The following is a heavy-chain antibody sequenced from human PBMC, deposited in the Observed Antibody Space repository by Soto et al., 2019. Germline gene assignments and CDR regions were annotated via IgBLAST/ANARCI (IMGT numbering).Heavy chain of an antibody. Sequence: QVQLVQSGAEVKKPGSSVKVSCKASGGTFSSHAIRWVRQAPGQGLEWMGGIIPILGTANYAQKFQGRVTITADESTSTASMELSSLRSEDTAVYYCARDRIYYFDYWGQGTLVTVSS. J-gene: IGHJ4*02. D-gene: IGHD4-17*01. CDR1: GGTFSSHA. CDR2: IIPILGTA. CDR3: ARDRIYYFDY. V-gene: IGHV1-69*01.